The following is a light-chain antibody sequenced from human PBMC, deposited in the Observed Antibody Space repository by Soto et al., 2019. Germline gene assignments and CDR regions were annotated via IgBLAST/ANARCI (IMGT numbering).Light chain of an antibody. CDR1: QSLSFY. CDR3: QQRINWPLT. CDR2: DAS. V-gene: IGKV3-11*01. Sequence: VLTQSPATLSLSPGERATLSCRASQSLSFYLAWYQQKPGQAPRLLIYDASNRATGIPARFSGSESGTDFTLTIDSLEPEDSAVYYCQQRINWPLTFGGGTKVEIK. J-gene: IGKJ4*01.